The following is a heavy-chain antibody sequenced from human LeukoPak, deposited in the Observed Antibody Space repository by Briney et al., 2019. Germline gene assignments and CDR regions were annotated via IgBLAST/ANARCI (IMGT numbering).Heavy chain of an antibody. Sequence: SGGSLRLSCAASGFTFSSYAMSWVRQAPGKGLEWVSAISGSGGSTYYADSVKGRFTISRDNSKNTLYLQMDSLRSEDTAVYYCARDFFPIVDSSWYEIGYWGQGTLVTVSS. V-gene: IGHV3-23*01. CDR1: GFTFSSYA. D-gene: IGHD6-13*01. J-gene: IGHJ4*02. CDR3: ARDFFPIVDSSWYEIGY. CDR2: ISGSGGST.